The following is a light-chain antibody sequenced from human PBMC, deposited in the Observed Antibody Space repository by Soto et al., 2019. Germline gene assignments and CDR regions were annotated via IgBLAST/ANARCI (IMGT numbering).Light chain of an antibody. Sequence: EIVMTQSPATMSVSPGERATLSCRASQSISSNLAWYQQKPGQAPRLLVYGASTRATGVQARVSGSGSGTDFTLTIRSLEPEDFAVYYCKQRSNWPITFGQGTRLEIK. CDR2: GAS. J-gene: IGKJ5*01. CDR3: KQRSNWPIT. V-gene: IGKV3-15*01. CDR1: QSISSN.